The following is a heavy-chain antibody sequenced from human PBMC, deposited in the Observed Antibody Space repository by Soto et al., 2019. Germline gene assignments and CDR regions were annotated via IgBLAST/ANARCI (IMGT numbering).Heavy chain of an antibody. D-gene: IGHD3-22*01. CDR2: IYYSGGT. V-gene: IGHV4-59*01. J-gene: IGHJ4*02. Sequence: TLSLTCTVSGGSISSYYWSWIRQPPGKGLEWIGYIYYSGGTNYNPSLKSRVTISVDTSKNQFSLKLSSVTAADTAVYYCARVPYADYYDSSGYHLYYFDYWGQGSLVTVSS. CDR1: GGSISSYY. CDR3: ARVPYADYYDSSGYHLYYFDY.